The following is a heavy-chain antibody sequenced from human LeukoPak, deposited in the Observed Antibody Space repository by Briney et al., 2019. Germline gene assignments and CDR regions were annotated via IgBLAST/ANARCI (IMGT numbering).Heavy chain of an antibody. Sequence: GASVKVSCKASGYTFTDYYIHWVRQAPGQGLEWMGWINPSSGGTAYAQKFQGRVTMTTDTSIITAYMEMNRLTSDDTAVYYCARIWGPTPGSYFQHWGQGTLVTVSS. CDR2: INPSSGGT. V-gene: IGHV1-2*02. CDR1: GYTFTDYY. D-gene: IGHD3-10*01. CDR3: ARIWGPTPGSYFQH. J-gene: IGHJ1*01.